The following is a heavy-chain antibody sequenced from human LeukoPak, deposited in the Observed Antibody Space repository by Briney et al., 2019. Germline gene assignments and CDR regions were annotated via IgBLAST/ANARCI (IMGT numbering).Heavy chain of an antibody. D-gene: IGHD6-19*01. Sequence: GGSLRLSCTVSGITFRNYEMHWARQAPGKGLEWVSYISTSGNYIYYADSVKGRFTISRDNTKNSVYLQMNSLRAEDTAVYYCAIQIAVSGRLDFWGQGTLVTVSS. CDR2: ISTSGNYI. V-gene: IGHV3-48*03. CDR1: GITFRNYE. J-gene: IGHJ4*02. CDR3: AIQIAVSGRLDF.